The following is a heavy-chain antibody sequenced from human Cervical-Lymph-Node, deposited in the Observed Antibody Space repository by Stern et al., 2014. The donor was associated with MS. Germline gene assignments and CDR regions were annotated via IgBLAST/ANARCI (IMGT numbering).Heavy chain of an antibody. D-gene: IGHD3-9*01. CDR3: VRLRGYNVLTGYLDY. Sequence: VQLVQSGAEVKKPGASVKIACKASGYNFSNFYIHWVRQVPGQGLEWMGVIYPSGGRTSFERKLRGRVTMTGDTSTSTVNTELNILTSADTTIYYCVRLRGYNVLTGYLDYWGQGTLVTVSS. J-gene: IGHJ4*02. CDR1: GYNFSNFY. V-gene: IGHV1-46*01. CDR2: IYPSGGRT.